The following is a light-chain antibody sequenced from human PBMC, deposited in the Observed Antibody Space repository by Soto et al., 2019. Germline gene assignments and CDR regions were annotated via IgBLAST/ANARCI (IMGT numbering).Light chain of an antibody. Sequence: EIVMTQSPATLSVSLGDRATLSCRASQSVSTYLAWYQQKPGHAPSLLIYGASTKATGIPARFSGSGSETDFTLTISSRQSEDFAVYYCQQYDSWPPSYTFGQGTKLEIK. J-gene: IGKJ2*01. CDR1: QSVSTY. CDR3: QQYDSWPPSYT. V-gene: IGKV3-15*01. CDR2: GAS.